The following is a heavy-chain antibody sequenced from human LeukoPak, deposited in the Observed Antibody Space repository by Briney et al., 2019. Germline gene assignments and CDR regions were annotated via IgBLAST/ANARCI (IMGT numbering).Heavy chain of an antibody. CDR3: ARATHGDSHLYY. V-gene: IGHV1-69*05. Sequence: SVKVSCKASGGTFSSYAISWVRQAPGQGLEWMGRIIPIFGTANYAQKFQGRVTITTDESTSTAYVELSSLRSEDTAVYYCARATHGDSHLYYWGQGTLVTVSS. J-gene: IGHJ4*02. CDR1: GGTFSSYA. D-gene: IGHD4-17*01. CDR2: IIPIFGTA.